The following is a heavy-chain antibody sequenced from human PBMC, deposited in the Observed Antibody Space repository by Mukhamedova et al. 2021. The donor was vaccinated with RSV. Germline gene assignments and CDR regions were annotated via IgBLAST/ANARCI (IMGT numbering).Heavy chain of an antibody. CDR1: GFPFSDFS. V-gene: IGHV3-48*02. D-gene: IGHD7-27*01. Sequence: GFPFSDFSMNWVRQAPGKGLEWVSYITRDSGIRSYADSVKGRFPIPRDTAQNSPSLEMNSPSHEDPAVYYCLSDLNWAFDYSGPG. CDR2: ITRDSGIR. J-gene: IGHJ4*02. CDR3: LSDLNWAFDY.